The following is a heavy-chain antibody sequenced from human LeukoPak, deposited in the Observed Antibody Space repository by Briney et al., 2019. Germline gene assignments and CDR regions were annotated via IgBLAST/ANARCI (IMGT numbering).Heavy chain of an antibody. D-gene: IGHD4-11*01. CDR3: ARAQVDYNNGPGSRGYYSYGMDV. V-gene: IGHV4-59*01. CDR1: GGSISTYY. J-gene: IGHJ6*02. CDR2: IYYSGST. Sequence: SETLSLTCTVSGGSISTYYGNWIRQAPGKGLEWIGYIYYSGSTNYNPSLKRRVAMLVDTSRNQFSLKLSSVTAADTAVYYCARAQVDYNNGPGSRGYYSYGMDVWGRGTTVTVSS.